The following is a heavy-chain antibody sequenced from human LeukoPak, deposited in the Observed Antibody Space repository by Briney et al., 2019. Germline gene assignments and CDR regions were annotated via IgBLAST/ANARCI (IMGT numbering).Heavy chain of an antibody. V-gene: IGHV5-51*01. D-gene: IGHD3-22*01. CDR1: GYSFTNYW. CDR2: VYPGDSST. CDR3: ARPTDYYDTSGYYRNYNWFDP. J-gene: IGHJ5*02. Sequence: GESLKISCKGSGYSFTNYWIAWVREMPGKGLDWIGIVYPGDSSTKYSPSFQGQVTISADRSINTAYLQWSSLTASDTAMYYCARPTDYYDTSGYYRNYNWFDPWGQGTLVTVSS.